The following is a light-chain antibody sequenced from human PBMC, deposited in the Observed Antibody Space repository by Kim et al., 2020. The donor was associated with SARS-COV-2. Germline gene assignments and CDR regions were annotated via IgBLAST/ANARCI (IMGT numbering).Light chain of an antibody. Sequence: EIVLTQSPGTLSLSPGERATLSCRASQSVSASYLAWYQQRPGQAPRLLIYGASNRATGTPDRFSGSGSGTDFTLTISRLEPEDFAVYYCQQYDSSVWMFGQGTKVDIK. CDR1: QSVSASY. CDR3: QQYDSSVWM. V-gene: IGKV3-20*01. J-gene: IGKJ1*01. CDR2: GAS.